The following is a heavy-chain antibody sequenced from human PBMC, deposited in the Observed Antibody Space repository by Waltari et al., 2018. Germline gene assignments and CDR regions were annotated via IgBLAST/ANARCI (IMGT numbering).Heavy chain of an antibody. CDR1: GDSMSSTDW. CDR3: ARDRGRGIYLDS. J-gene: IGHJ4*02. Sequence: QLQLQESGPGLVKPSGTLSLTCAFSGDSMSSTDWWSWVSQSPGKGLEWIGQVQRSGGTNYNPSFASRVTISIDTSTNQFSLKVTSATAADTAVYFCARDRGRGIYLDSWGQGTLVTVSP. V-gene: IGHV4-4*02. D-gene: IGHD2-15*01. CDR2: VQRSGGT.